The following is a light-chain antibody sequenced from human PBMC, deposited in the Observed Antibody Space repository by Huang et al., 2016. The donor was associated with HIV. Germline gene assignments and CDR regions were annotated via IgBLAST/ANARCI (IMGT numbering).Light chain of an antibody. V-gene: IGKV3-15*01. J-gene: IGKJ1*01. CDR3: QQYNNWPPWT. CDR1: QSGGMD. Sequence: EVVMTQSPATLSVSPGGRATLSCRASQSGGMDLAWYQQKPGQAPRLLIYGTSTRANGIPARFSGSGSGKDFTLTISSLQSEDSALYYCQQYNNWPPWTFGQGTKVEIK. CDR2: GTS.